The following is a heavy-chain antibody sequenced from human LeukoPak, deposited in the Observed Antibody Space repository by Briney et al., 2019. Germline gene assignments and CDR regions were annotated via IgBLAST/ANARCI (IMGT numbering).Heavy chain of an antibody. Sequence: PGRSLRLSCVASGFNLDEYAMHWVRQAPGKGLEWVSSISSSSSYIYYADSVKSRFTISRDNAKNSLYLQMNSLRAEDTAVYYCAIMTTVTYIDYWGQGTLVTVSS. CDR1: GFNLDEYA. CDR2: ISSSSSYI. V-gene: IGHV3-21*01. CDR3: AIMTTVTYIDY. D-gene: IGHD4-17*01. J-gene: IGHJ4*02.